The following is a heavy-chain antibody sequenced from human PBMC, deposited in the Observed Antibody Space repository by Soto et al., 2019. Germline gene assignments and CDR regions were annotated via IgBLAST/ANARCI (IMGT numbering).Heavy chain of an antibody. Sequence: QVQLVQSGAEVKKPGASVKVSCKASGYTFTNNDVSWVRQATGQGLEWMGWMNPGSGDTGYAQKFQGRVTMTRDICIDTAYMELNSLTSEDTAIYYCARMESFGSLNWFDPWGQATLVTVSS. CDR2: MNPGSGDT. V-gene: IGHV1-8*01. D-gene: IGHD5-18*01. CDR3: ARMESFGSLNWFDP. J-gene: IGHJ5*02. CDR1: GYTFTNND.